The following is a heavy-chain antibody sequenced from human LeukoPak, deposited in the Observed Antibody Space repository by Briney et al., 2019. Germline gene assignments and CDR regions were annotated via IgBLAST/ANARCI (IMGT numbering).Heavy chain of an antibody. CDR2: ISYDGSNK. V-gene: IGHV3-30*04. D-gene: IGHD6-13*01. Sequence: GGSLRLSCAASGFTFSIYAMHWIRQAPGKGLEWVAVISYDGSNKFYADSVKGRFTISRDNSKNTMYLQMNSLRPEDTAVYYCARGSIGLWFDPWGQGTLVTVSS. CDR3: ARGSIGLWFDP. J-gene: IGHJ5*02. CDR1: GFTFSIYA.